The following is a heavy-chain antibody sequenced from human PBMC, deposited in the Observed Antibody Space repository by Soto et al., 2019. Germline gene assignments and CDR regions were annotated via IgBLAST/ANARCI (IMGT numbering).Heavy chain of an antibody. Sequence: SETLSLTCTVSGGSISSGGYYWSWIRQHPGKGLEWIGYIYYSGSTYYNPSLKSRVTISVDTSKNQFSLKLSSVTAADTAVYYCARARGSPGYSSGWYYFDYWGQGTLVTVSS. D-gene: IGHD6-19*01. CDR1: GGSISSGGYY. CDR2: IYYSGST. CDR3: ARARGSPGYSSGWYYFDY. J-gene: IGHJ4*02. V-gene: IGHV4-31*03.